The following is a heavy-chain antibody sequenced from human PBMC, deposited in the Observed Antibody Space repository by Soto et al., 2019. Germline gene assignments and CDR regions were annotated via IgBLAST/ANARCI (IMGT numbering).Heavy chain of an antibody. J-gene: IGHJ5*02. D-gene: IGHD3-22*01. V-gene: IGHV4-30-4*01. CDR1: GGSISSGDSY. CDR3: ARGGYYYDVAVGFDP. CDR2: IYYSGST. Sequence: SETLSLTCTVSGGSISSGDSYWSWIRQPPGKGLEWIGYIYYSGSTYYNPSLKSRVTTSVDTSKNQCTLKLSSVTASYTAVYYCARGGYYYDVAVGFDPWGQGTLVTVSS.